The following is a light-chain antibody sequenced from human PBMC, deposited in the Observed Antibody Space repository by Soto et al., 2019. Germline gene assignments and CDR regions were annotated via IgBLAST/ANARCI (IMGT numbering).Light chain of an antibody. CDR2: DAS. J-gene: IGKJ1*01. CDR3: QQRSNWPPEGT. CDR1: QSVSSSY. V-gene: IGKV3D-20*02. Sequence: EIVLTQSPGTLSLSPGERATLSCRASQSVSSSYLAWYQQKPGQAPRLLIYDASNRATGIPARFSGSGSGTDFTLTISSLEPEDFAVYYCQQRSNWPPEGTFGQGTKVDIK.